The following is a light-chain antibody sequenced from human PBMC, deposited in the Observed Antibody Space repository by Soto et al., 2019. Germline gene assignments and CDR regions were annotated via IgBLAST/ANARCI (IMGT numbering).Light chain of an antibody. Sequence: QSVMTQAPSVSGAPGQRVTISCTGSSSNIGAGYDVHWYQQLPGTAPKLLIYGNSNRPSGVPDRLSSSKSGTSASLAITGLQPEDEADYYCQSYDSSLSGSVFGTGTKVTVL. CDR3: QSYDSSLSGSV. V-gene: IGLV1-40*01. CDR2: GNS. CDR1: SSNIGAGYD. J-gene: IGLJ1*01.